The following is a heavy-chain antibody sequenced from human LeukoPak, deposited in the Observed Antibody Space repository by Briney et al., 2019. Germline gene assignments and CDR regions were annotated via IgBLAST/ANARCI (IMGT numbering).Heavy chain of an antibody. D-gene: IGHD2-2*02. Sequence: SVKVSCKASGYTFTSYGISWVRQAPGQGLEWMGRIIPILGIANYAQKFQGRVTITADKSTSTAYMELSSLRSEDTAVYYCTSDIVVVPAAIGVGYYGMDVWGQGTTVTVSS. J-gene: IGHJ6*02. V-gene: IGHV1-69*04. CDR3: TSDIVVVPAAIGVGYYGMDV. CDR2: IIPILGIA. CDR1: GYTFTSYG.